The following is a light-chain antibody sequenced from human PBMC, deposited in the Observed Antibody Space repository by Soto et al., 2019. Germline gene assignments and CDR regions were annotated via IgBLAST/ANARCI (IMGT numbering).Light chain of an antibody. CDR1: QSVSSSY. V-gene: IGKV3-20*01. CDR2: GAT. J-gene: IGKJ3*01. CDR3: QQYGSSFSFT. Sequence: EIVLTQSPCTLSLSPGERATLSCRASQSVSSSYLGWYQQKPGQSPRLLIYGATSRATGIPDRFSGSGSGTDFSITISRLEPEDFAVYYCQQYGSSFSFTFGPGTKVYIK.